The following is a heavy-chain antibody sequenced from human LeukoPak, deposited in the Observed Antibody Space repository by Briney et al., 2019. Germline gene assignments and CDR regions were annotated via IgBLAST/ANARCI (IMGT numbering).Heavy chain of an antibody. D-gene: IGHD6-19*01. V-gene: IGHV1-2*02. Sequence: GASVKVSCKASGYTFTGYYLHWVRQAPGQGLEWMGWINPNSGDTNYAQKFQGRVTMTRDTSITTAYMELSRLRSDDTAVFYCASRPPGLGFDYWGQGTLVTVSS. CDR1: GYTFTGYY. CDR3: ASRPPGLGFDY. CDR2: INPNSGDT. J-gene: IGHJ4*02.